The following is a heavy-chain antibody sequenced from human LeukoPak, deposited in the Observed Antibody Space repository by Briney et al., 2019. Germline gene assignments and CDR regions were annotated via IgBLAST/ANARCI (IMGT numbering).Heavy chain of an antibody. CDR2: MYYSGTT. D-gene: IGHD6-13*01. CDR1: GGSISSSSHY. V-gene: IGHV4-39*01. Sequence: SETLSLTCTVSGGSISSSSHYWGWIRQPPGKGLEWIGSMYYSGTTYFNQSLKSRVTISLDPSKNQFSLKLSSVTAADTAVYYCATGASGAQQLAPCWGXGTXVTVSS. J-gene: IGHJ4*02. CDR3: ATGASGAQQLAPC.